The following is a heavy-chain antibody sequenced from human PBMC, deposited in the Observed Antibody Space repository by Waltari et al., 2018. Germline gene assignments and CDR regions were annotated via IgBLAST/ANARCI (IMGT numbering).Heavy chain of an antibody. CDR2: LGPYSGNT. D-gene: IGHD6-13*01. CDR3: ARVFTYSSGWYHLDL. V-gene: IGHV1-18*01. CDR1: GSTFTKNG. Sequence: QVQLVQSGGEVKKPGASVKVSCKASGSTFTKNGISWVRQAPGQGLEGMGWLGPYSGNTDYAQSLQGRVTITTDTPTSTAYLELTSRRSDDTAVYYCARVFTYSSGWYHLDLWGQGTLITVS. J-gene: IGHJ5*02.